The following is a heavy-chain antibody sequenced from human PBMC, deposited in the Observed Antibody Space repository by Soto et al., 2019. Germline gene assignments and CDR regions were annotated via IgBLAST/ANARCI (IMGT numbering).Heavy chain of an antibody. CDR2: IYYSGST. V-gene: IGHV4-59*08. J-gene: IGHJ4*02. CDR3: ARRYGSGFDY. Sequence: SSETLSLTCTVSGGSISSYYWSWIRQPPGKGLEWIGYIYYSGSTNYNPSLKSRVTISVDTSKNQFSLKLSPVTAADTAVYYCARRYGSGFDYWGQGTLVTVS. D-gene: IGHD3-10*01. CDR1: GGSISSYY.